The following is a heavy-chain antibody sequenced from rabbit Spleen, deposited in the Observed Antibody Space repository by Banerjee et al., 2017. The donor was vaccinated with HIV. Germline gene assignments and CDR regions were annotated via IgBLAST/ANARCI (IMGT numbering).Heavy chain of an antibody. V-gene: IGHV1S45*01. Sequence: QEQLVESGGGLVQPEGSLTLTCTASGFSFSSSYYMCWVRQPPGKGLEWIACIYAGSSVYTYYASWAKGRFTISKTSSTTVTLQMTSLTAADTATYFCARGDNNAGNGFNLWGPGTLVTVS. CDR1: GFSFSSSYY. D-gene: IGHD4-2*01. CDR3: ARGDNNAGNGFNL. J-gene: IGHJ4*01. CDR2: IYAGSSVYT.